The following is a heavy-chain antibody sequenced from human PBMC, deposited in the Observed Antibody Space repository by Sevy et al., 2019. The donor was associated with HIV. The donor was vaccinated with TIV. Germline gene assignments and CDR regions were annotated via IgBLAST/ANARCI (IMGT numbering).Heavy chain of an antibody. CDR1: GGSISSSSYY. CDR2: IYYSGST. V-gene: IGHV4-39*01. D-gene: IGHD1-26*01. Sequence: TLSLTCTVSGGSISSSSYYWGWIRQPPGKGLEWIGSIYYSGSTYYNPSLKSRVTISVDTSKNQFSLKLSSVTAADTAVYYCARGIYSGSYYSHFDYWGQGTLVTVSS. J-gene: IGHJ4*02. CDR3: ARGIYSGSYYSHFDY.